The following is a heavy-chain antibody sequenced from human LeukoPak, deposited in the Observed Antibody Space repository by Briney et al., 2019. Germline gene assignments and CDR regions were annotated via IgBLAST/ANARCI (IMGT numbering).Heavy chain of an antibody. D-gene: IGHD5-18*01. CDR3: ARDYTAMASDY. CDR2: ISYDGSKT. J-gene: IGHJ4*02. CDR1: GFTFSTYP. Sequence: GGSLRLSWAASGFTFSTYPMHWVRQAPGEGLEWVTLISYDGSKTYYADSVKGRFTISRDNSKNTLYLQMNSLRAEDTAVYYCARDYTAMASDYWGQGTLVSVSS. V-gene: IGHV3-30-3*01.